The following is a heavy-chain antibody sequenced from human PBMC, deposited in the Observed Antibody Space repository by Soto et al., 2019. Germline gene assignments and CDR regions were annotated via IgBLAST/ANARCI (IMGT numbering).Heavy chain of an antibody. Sequence: PGESLKISCNVSGYSFTTYWISWVRQMPGKGLEWMGRIDPADSFTNYSPSFQGHVTISVDKSINTAYLQWSSLKASDTAMYYCARHLYDSSNYLDALNIWGQGTMVTVSS. J-gene: IGHJ3*02. D-gene: IGHD3-22*01. V-gene: IGHV5-10-1*01. CDR1: GYSFTTYW. CDR2: IDPADSFT. CDR3: ARHLYDSSNYLDALNI.